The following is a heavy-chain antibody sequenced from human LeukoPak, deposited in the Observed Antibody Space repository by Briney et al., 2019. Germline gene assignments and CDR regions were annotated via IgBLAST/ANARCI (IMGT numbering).Heavy chain of an antibody. CDR3: ARSSSGSAFDI. Sequence: PSETLSLTCTVSGGSISSYYWSWNRQPAGKGLGWIGRIYTSGSTNYNPSLKSRVTMSVDTSKNQFSLKLSSVTAADTAVYYCARSSSGSAFDIWGQGTMVTVSS. J-gene: IGHJ3*02. V-gene: IGHV4-4*07. CDR2: IYTSGST. D-gene: IGHD6-19*01. CDR1: GGSISSYY.